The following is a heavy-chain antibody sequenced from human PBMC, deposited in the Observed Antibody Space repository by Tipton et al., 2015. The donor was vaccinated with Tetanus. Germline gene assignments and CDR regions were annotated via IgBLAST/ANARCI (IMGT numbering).Heavy chain of an antibody. CDR1: GGSINNGGYY. CDR2: IFYSGRS. CDR3: ARSKGVRLNAFDL. D-gene: IGHD2-21*02. J-gene: IGHJ3*01. Sequence: TLSLTCTVSGGSINNGGYYWSWIRQHPGKGLEWIGYIFYSGRSHYNPSLKSRLSLSVDTSKNQFSLNLNSVTAADTAVYYCARSKGVRLNAFDLWGQGTLVIVSS. V-gene: IGHV4-31*03.